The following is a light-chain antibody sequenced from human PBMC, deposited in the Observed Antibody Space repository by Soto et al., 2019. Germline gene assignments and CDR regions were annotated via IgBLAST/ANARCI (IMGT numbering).Light chain of an antibody. V-gene: IGKV3-20*01. CDR1: QSVSNNY. Sequence: EIVLTQYKGTLSLSPGERATLSCRTSQSVSNNYLAWYQQKPGQAPRLLICGASSRATGIPDRFSGSGSGTDFTLTISRLEPEDFAVYYCQQYSSLWTFGQGSKVDIK. CDR2: GAS. CDR3: QQYSSLWT. J-gene: IGKJ1*01.